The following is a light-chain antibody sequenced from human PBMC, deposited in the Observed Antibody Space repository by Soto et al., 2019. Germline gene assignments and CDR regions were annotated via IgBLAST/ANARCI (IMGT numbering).Light chain of an antibody. CDR3: QQYDNVPLT. J-gene: IGKJ4*01. CDR2: AAS. Sequence: DIQMTQSPSSLSASVGDRVTITCQASQDISNYLNWYQQKPGKAPKLLIYAASNLERGVPSRFRGSGSGTDFTFTISSLHPEDTATYDCQQYDNVPLTFGGGTKVEIK. CDR1: QDISNY. V-gene: IGKV1-33*01.